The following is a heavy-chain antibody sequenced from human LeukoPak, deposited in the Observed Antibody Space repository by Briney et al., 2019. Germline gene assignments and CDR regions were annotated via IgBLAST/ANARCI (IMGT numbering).Heavy chain of an antibody. CDR2: IRYDGSNK. CDR3: AKDVAGLVRGVPN. V-gene: IGHV3-30*02. D-gene: IGHD3-10*01. Sequence: PGGSLSLSCAASGFTFSSYGMHWVRQAPGKGLEWVAFIRYDGSNKYYADSVKGRSTISRDNSKNTLYLQMNSLRAEDTAVYYCAKDVAGLVRGVPNWGQGTLVTVSS. CDR1: GFTFSSYG. J-gene: IGHJ4*02.